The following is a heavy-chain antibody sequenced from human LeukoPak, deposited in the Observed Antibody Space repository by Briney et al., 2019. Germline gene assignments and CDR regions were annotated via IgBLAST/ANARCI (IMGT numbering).Heavy chain of an antibody. V-gene: IGHV3-74*01. D-gene: IGHD3-22*01. CDR3: AKDLNSGWFLGGMDV. CDR1: GFTFSSYW. CDR2: INTDGSIT. J-gene: IGHJ6*02. Sequence: GGSLRLSCAASGFTFSSYWMHWVRQAPGRGLVWLSRINTDGSITTYADSVKGRFTISRDNAKNSLYLQMNSLRAEDTALYYCAKDLNSGWFLGGMDVWGQGTTVTVSS.